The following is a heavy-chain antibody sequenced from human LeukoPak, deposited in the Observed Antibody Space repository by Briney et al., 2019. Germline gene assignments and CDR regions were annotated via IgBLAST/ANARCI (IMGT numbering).Heavy chain of an antibody. D-gene: IGHD3-22*01. CDR2: ISAYNGNP. V-gene: IGHV1-18*01. Sequence: APGKFACKAYGYTIQSYGLSCLRHAPGQGLECIGWISAYNGNPYYAQKIQGRVTMTTDTSTSTAYMELRSRRSDKTAVYYCARDYYDSSGVYCGGDYWGQGTLVTVSS. CDR1: GYTIQSYG. CDR3: ARDYYDSSGVYCGGDY. J-gene: IGHJ4*02.